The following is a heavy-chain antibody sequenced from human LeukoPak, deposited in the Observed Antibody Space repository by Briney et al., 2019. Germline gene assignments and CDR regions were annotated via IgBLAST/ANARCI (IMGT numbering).Heavy chain of an antibody. CDR2: IGSDYKT. V-gene: IGHV3-23*01. CDR3: AKDRSYYDSSGYWVFDY. CDR1: GFTIGGFA. D-gene: IGHD3-22*01. J-gene: IGHJ4*02. Sequence: GGSLRLSCAASGFTIGGFAMTWVHQAPGKGLEWVSSIGSDYKTHYSESVKGRFAISRDNSQSTVFLQMNGLRAEDTALYYCAKDRSYYDSSGYWVFDYWGQGTLVTVSS.